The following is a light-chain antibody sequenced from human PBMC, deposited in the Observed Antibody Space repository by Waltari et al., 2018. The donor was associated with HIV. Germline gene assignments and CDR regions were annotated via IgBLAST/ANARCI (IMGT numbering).Light chain of an antibody. CDR1: SSYIGRTY. J-gene: IGLJ2*01. V-gene: IGLV1-47*01. CDR3: STWDGSLGAYV. CDR2: RND. Sequence: QSVLTQPPSTSGTPGQRVPISCSACSSYIGRTYVFWYQSVPGTTAKLLIYRNDQRPSGVPDRFSGSKSGTSASLAVSGLRPDDEAEYFCSTWDGSLGAYVFGGGTKLTVL.